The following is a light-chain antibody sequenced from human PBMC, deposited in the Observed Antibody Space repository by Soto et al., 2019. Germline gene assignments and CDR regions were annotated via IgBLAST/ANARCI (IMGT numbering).Light chain of an antibody. V-gene: IGKV3-20*01. CDR2: GAS. CDR3: QQYVSSSRT. CDR1: ESVSSCD. Sequence: EIVLTQSPGTLSLSPGERATLSCRSRESVSSCDLGWYQQAPGQAPRLIIYGASSRATGFPDRFSGSGDGTDFSLSISRLEHEDCTVYYCQQYVSSSRTCGKVTEVDIK. J-gene: IGKJ1*01.